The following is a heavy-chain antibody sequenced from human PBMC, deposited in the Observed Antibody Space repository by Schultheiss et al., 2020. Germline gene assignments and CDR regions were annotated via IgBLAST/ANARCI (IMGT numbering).Heavy chain of an antibody. V-gene: IGHV3-21*01. CDR3: ARDWYDFWSGFGPSYGMDV. CDR1: GFTFSSYS. D-gene: IGHD3-3*01. CDR2: ISSSSSYI. J-gene: IGHJ6*02. Sequence: GGSLRLSCAASGFTFSSYSMNWVRQAPGKGLEWVSSISSSSSYIYYADSVKGRFTISRDNAKNSLYLQMNSLRAEDTAVYYCARDWYDFWSGFGPSYGMDVWGQGTPVTVSS.